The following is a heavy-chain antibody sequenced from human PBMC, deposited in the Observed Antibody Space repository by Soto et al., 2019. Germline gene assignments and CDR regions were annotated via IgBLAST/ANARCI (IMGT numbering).Heavy chain of an antibody. Sequence: QVQLVQSGAEVKKPGSSVKVSCKASGGTFSSYTISWVRQAPGQGLEWMGRIIPILGIANYAQKFQGRVPITADKSTSTAYMVLSSLRSEDTAVYYCARVGYYDSSGYYWGQGTLVTVSS. D-gene: IGHD3-22*01. J-gene: IGHJ4*02. CDR2: IIPILGIA. V-gene: IGHV1-69*02. CDR1: GGTFSSYT. CDR3: ARVGYYDSSGYY.